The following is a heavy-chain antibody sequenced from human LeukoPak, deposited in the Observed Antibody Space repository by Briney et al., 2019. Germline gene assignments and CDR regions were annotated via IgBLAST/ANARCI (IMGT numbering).Heavy chain of an antibody. V-gene: IGHV3-21*01. CDR3: ARETTVIKKIDY. J-gene: IGHJ4*02. D-gene: IGHD4-17*01. CDR2: ISSSSGYI. CDR1: GFTFHNLT. Sequence: GGSLRLSCAASGFTFHNLTMNWVRQAPGKGLEWVSSISSSSGYIYYADSVKGRFTISRDNAKNSLYLQMNSLRDEDTAIYYCARETTVIKKIDYWGQGTLVTVSS.